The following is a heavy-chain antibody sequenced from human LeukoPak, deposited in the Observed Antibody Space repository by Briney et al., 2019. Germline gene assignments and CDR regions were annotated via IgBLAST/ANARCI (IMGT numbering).Heavy chain of an antibody. Sequence: SETLSLTCAVYGGSFSGYYWSWIRQPPGKGLEWIGEINHSGSTNYNPSLKSRVTISVDTSKNQFSLKLSSVTAADTAVYYCAIRIAARPYFDYWGQGTLVTVSS. CDR2: INHSGST. D-gene: IGHD6-6*01. CDR3: AIRIAARPYFDY. V-gene: IGHV4-34*01. J-gene: IGHJ4*02. CDR1: GGSFSGYY.